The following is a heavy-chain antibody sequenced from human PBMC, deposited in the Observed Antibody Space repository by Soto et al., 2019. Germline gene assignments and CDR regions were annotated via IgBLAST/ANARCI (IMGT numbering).Heavy chain of an antibody. V-gene: IGHV3-33*01. Sequence: AGGSLRLSCAASGFTFSSYGMHWVRQAPGKGLEWVAVIWYDGSNKYYADSVKGRFTISRDNSKNALYLQMNSLRAEDTAVYYCARGSSITMIVDYWGQGTLVTVSS. CDR2: IWYDGSNK. J-gene: IGHJ4*02. D-gene: IGHD3-22*01. CDR3: ARGSSITMIVDY. CDR1: GFTFSSYG.